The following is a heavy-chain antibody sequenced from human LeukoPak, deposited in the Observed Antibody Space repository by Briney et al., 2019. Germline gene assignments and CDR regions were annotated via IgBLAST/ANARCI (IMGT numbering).Heavy chain of an antibody. CDR2: INAGNGNT. CDR3: ARDNGYCSGGSCYTRNWFDP. CDR1: GYTFTSYG. Sequence: ASVKVSCKASGYTFTSYGMHWVRQAPGQRLEWMGWINAGNGNTKYSQKFQGRVTITRDTSASTAYMELSSLRSEDTAVYYCARDNGYCSGGSCYTRNWFDPWGQGTLVTVSS. J-gene: IGHJ5*02. D-gene: IGHD2-15*01. V-gene: IGHV1-3*01.